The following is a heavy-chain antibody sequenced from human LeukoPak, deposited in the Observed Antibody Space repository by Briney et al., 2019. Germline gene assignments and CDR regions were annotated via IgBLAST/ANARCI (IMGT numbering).Heavy chain of an antibody. CDR3: AKTLGYCSSTSCYNLDY. D-gene: IGHD2-2*02. V-gene: IGHV3-30*02. J-gene: IGHJ4*02. CDR2: IRYDGSNK. CDR1: GFTFSSYG. Sequence: GGSLRLSCAASGFTFSSYGMHWVRQAPGKGLEWVAFIRYDGSNKYYADSVKGRFTISRDNSKNTLYLQMNSLGAEDTAVYYCAKTLGYCSSTSCYNLDYWGQGTLVTVSS.